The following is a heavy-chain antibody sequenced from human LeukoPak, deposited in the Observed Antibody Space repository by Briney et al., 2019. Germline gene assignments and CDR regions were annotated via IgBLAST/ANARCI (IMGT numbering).Heavy chain of an antibody. CDR2: IYSGGST. Sequence: GGSLRLSCAASVFTVSSNYMSWVRQAPGKGLEWVSVIYSGGSTYYADSVKGRFTISRDNAKNSLYLQMNSLRAEDTAVYYCASSRGYHSGDRALELPPSRIDWGQGPLVTV. V-gene: IGHV3-53*01. D-gene: IGHD1-7*01. CDR3: ASSRGYHSGDRALELPPSRID. CDR1: VFTVSSNY. J-gene: IGHJ1*01.